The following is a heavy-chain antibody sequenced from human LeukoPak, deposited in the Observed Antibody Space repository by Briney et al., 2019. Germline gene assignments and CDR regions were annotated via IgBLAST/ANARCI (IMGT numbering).Heavy chain of an antibody. D-gene: IGHD4-17*01. V-gene: IGHV3-30-3*01. J-gene: IGHJ3*02. CDR3: AMTTVTTDAFDI. CDR1: EFTFSNYA. CDR2: ISYDGSNK. Sequence: PGGSLRLSCAVSEFTFSNYAMHWVRQAPGKGLECVAVISYDGSNKYYADSVKGRFTISRDNPKNTLYLQMNSLRAEDTAVYYCAMTTVTTDAFDIWGQGTMVTVSS.